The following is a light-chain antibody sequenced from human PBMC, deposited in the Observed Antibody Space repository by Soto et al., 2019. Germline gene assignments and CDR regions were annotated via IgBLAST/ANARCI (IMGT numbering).Light chain of an antibody. Sequence: QSALTQPASVSGSPGQSITISCTGTSSDVGGYNYVSWYQQHPGKAPKLMIYEVSNRPSGVSNRFSGSKSGNTASLTISGVQAEDEADDYCCSYTGSSTPVVFGGGTKLTVL. V-gene: IGLV2-14*01. CDR2: EVS. J-gene: IGLJ2*01. CDR3: CSYTGSSTPVV. CDR1: SSDVGGYNY.